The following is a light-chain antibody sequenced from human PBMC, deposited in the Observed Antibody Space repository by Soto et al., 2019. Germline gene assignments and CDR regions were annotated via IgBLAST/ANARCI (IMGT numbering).Light chain of an antibody. CDR1: NIGSKS. CDR3: QVWDSSSDHVV. J-gene: IGLJ3*02. CDR2: YDS. V-gene: IGLV3-21*04. Sequence: SYELTQPPSVSVAPGKTARITCGGDNIGSKSVHWYQQKPGQAPVLLIYYDSDRPSGIPERFSGSNSENTATLTISRVEAGDEADYYCQVWDSSSDHVVFGGGTKLTVL.